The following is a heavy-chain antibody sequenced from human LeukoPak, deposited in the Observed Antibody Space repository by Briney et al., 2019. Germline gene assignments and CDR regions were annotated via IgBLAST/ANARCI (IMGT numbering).Heavy chain of an antibody. V-gene: IGHV4-59*01. CDR2: VYYTGST. CDR3: ARGLYSNWYFDL. D-gene: IGHD2-21*01. Sequence: PSETLSLTCTVSGGSISSYYWSWIRQPPGKGLEWIGYVYYTGSTDYNPFLKSRVTISVDTSRNQFSLHLNSVTAADTAVYYCARGLYSNWYFDLWGRGTLVTVSS. CDR1: GGSISSYY. J-gene: IGHJ2*01.